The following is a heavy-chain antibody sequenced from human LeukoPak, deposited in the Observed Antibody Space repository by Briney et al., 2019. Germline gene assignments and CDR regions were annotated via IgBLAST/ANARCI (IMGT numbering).Heavy chain of an antibody. D-gene: IGHD6-19*01. V-gene: IGHV5-51*01. CDR1: GYSFTSYW. CDR3: ARLPQWLVRDRWRYGMDV. J-gene: IGHJ6*02. Sequence: GESLKISCKGSGYSFTSYWIGWVRQMPGKGLEWMGIVYPGDSETRYSPPFQGQVTISADKSISTAYLQWSSLKASDTAMYYCARLPQWLVRDRWRYGMDVWGQGTTVTVSS. CDR2: VYPGDSET.